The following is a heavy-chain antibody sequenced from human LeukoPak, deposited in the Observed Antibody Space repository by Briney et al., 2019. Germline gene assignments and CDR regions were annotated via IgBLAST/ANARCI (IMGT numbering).Heavy chain of an antibody. J-gene: IGHJ4*02. CDR2: ISSGGSTI. Sequence: GGSLRLSCAASGFTFSDYYMNWIRQAPGKGLEWVSYISSGGSTIYYADSVEGRFTISRDNAQNSLYLQMNSLRAEDTAVYYCARLGLGGKYCSSTSCRFDYWGQGTLVTVSS. CDR3: ARLGLGGKYCSSTSCRFDY. CDR1: GFTFSDYY. V-gene: IGHV3-11*04. D-gene: IGHD2-2*01.